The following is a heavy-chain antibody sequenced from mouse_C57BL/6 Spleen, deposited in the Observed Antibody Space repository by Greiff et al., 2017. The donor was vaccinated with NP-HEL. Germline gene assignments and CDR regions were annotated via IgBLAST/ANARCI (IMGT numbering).Heavy chain of an antibody. D-gene: IGHD1-1*02. CDR2: INPNNGGT. CDR3: ARRGYYRFAY. CDR1: GYTFTDYN. V-gene: IGHV1-18*01. J-gene: IGHJ3*01. Sequence: EVQLVESGPELVKPGASVKIPCKASGYTFTDYNMDWVKQSHGKSLEWIGDINPNNGGTIYNQKFKGKATLTVDKSSSTAYMELRSLTSEDTAVYYCARRGYYRFAYWGQGTLVTVSA.